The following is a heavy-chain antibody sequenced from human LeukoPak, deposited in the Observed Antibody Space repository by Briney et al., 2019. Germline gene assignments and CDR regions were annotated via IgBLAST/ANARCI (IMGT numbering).Heavy chain of an antibody. CDR1: GFTFTSSD. J-gene: IGHJ4*02. V-gene: IGHV3-66*01. Sequence: GGPLRLSCAASGFTFTSSDMTWVRQSPGEGLEWVSHIYSGGDTYYADSAKGRFTISRDNSKNTLSPQMNSLRDEDTAVYYCAKWGGHGHGIDFWGKGTLVTVSS. D-gene: IGHD3-16*01. CDR3: AKWGGHGHGIDF. CDR2: IYSGGDT.